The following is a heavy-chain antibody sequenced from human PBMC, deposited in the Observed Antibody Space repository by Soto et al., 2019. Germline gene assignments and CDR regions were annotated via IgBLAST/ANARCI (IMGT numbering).Heavy chain of an antibody. CDR3: ARGRIAVAGTHFDY. V-gene: IGHV4-34*01. CDR2: INHSGST. J-gene: IGHJ4*02. CDR1: GGSFSGYY. Sequence: QVQLQQWGAGLLKPSETLSLTCAVYGGSFSGYYWSWIRQPPGKGLEWIGEINHSGSTNYNPSLKSRVTISVDTSKNQSSLKLSSVTAADTAVYYCARGRIAVAGTHFDYWGQGTLVTVSS. D-gene: IGHD6-19*01.